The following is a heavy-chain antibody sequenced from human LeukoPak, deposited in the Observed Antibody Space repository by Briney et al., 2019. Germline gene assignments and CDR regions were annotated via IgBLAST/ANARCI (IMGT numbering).Heavy chain of an antibody. CDR1: GFTFSSYA. Sequence: GGSLRLSCAASGFTFSSYAMGWVRQAPGKGLEWVSAITASGGNTHYADSVKGRFTISRDNSKNTLYLQVNSLRAEDTAVYYCAKGSGYSYGRYYFDYWGQGTLVTVSS. J-gene: IGHJ4*02. CDR3: AKGSGYSYGRYYFDY. V-gene: IGHV3-23*01. D-gene: IGHD5-18*01. CDR2: ITASGGNT.